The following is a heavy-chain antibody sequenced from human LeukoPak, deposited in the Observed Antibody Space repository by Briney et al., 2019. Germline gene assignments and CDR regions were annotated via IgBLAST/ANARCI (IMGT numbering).Heavy chain of an antibody. V-gene: IGHV3-23*01. CDR2: IYENGGTT. CDR3: AKDFRIGYSAHFDY. Sequence: AMXWVRQAPEXGXEFVSGIYENGGTTYYADSVKGRFSISRDNSKNTLYLQMDSLRGEDTAVYYCAKDFRIGYSAHFDYWGQGALVTVSS. D-gene: IGHD2-21*01. CDR1: A. J-gene: IGHJ4*02.